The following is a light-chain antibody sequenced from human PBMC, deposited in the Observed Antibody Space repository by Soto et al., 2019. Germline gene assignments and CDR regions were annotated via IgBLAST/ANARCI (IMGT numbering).Light chain of an antibody. V-gene: IGKV3-11*01. Sequence: EIGFTQSPSTLSLSPGERATLSCRASQSVSSYLAWYQQKPGQAPRLLIYDASNRATGIPARFSGSGSGTDFTLTISSLEPEDFAVYYCQQRSNWLTFGGGTKVDI. CDR2: DAS. CDR1: QSVSSY. J-gene: IGKJ4*01. CDR3: QQRSNWLT.